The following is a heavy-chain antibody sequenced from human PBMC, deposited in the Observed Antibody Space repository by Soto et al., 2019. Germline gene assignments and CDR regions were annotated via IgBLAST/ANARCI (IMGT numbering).Heavy chain of an antibody. Sequence: QVQLVQSGAEVKKPGSSVKVSCKASGGTFSSYAISWVRQAPGQGLEWMGGIIPIFGTANYAQKLQGRVTMTTDTSTSTAYMELRSLRSDDTAVYYCARSRYYYGSGSYCDYWGQGTLVTVSS. CDR1: GGTFSSYA. V-gene: IGHV1-69*06. D-gene: IGHD3-10*01. CDR3: ARSRYYYGSGSYCDY. CDR2: IIPIFGTA. J-gene: IGHJ4*02.